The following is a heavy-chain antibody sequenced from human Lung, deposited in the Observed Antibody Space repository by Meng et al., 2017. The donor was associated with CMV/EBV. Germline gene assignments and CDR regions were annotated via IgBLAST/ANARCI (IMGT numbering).Heavy chain of an antibody. J-gene: IGHJ5*02. Sequence: SGYTFTRYSITWVRQAPGQGLQWVGWINAYKINTSYGQKLQGRVTMTTDISTGTAYMELRSLGSDDTAIYYCARARFYDTTANWFDPWGQGTLVTVSS. CDR1: GYTFTRYS. D-gene: IGHD2/OR15-2a*01. CDR3: ARARFYDTTANWFDP. V-gene: IGHV1-18*01. CDR2: INAYKINT.